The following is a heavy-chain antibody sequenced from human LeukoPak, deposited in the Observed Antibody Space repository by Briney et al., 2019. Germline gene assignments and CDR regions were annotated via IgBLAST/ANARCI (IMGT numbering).Heavy chain of an antibody. V-gene: IGHV4-59*01. CDR1: GGSINSYY. J-gene: IGHJ6*03. CDR2: IHYTGST. CDR3: ARTTEGYCRGRSCYSYYYYMDV. Sequence: SETLSLTCTVSGGSINSYYWSWIRQPPGKGLECIGYIHYTGSTNYNPSLKRRVTISVDTSKNQFSLKLSSVTAADTAVYYCARTTEGYCRGRSCYSYYYYMDVWGKGTTVTVSS. D-gene: IGHD2-15*01.